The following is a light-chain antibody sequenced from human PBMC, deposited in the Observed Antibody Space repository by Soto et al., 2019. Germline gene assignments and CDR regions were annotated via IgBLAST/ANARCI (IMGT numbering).Light chain of an antibody. CDR3: QQYNSYSWT. Sequence: EIVLTQSPATLSLSPGERATLSCRASQSVSSYLAWYQQKPGQVPRLLIYGASRRVPGIPARFSGSGSGTEFTLTISSLQPDDFATYYCQQYNSYSWTFGQGTKVDIK. J-gene: IGKJ1*01. CDR1: QSVSSY. CDR2: GAS. V-gene: IGKV3-15*01.